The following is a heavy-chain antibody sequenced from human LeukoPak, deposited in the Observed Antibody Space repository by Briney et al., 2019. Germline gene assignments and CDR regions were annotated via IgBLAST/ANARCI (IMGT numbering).Heavy chain of an antibody. J-gene: IGHJ4*02. CDR1: GFAFSFYA. V-gene: IGHV3-48*02. CDR3: ARSTKGDSDH. CDR2: INANSGTTV. D-gene: IGHD3-10*01. Sequence: GGSLRLSCAASGFAFSFYAMSWLRQPPGKGLEWVSTINANSGTTVYYADSVEGRFTISRDNAKNSLYLHMHSLRDDDTAVYYCARSTKGDSDHWGQGTLVTVSS.